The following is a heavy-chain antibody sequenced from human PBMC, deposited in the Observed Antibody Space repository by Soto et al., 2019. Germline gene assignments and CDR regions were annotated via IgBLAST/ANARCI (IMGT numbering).Heavy chain of an antibody. Sequence: PETLSLTCTVSGGSVSNSNYYWGWIRQSPGKGLEWIGSVYYRGRSYSKSSVKSRVTISVDTSKNQFSLNLDSVTASDTAVYFCVSQRTSVLTQAYFDYWGPGALVTVSS. J-gene: IGHJ4*02. CDR2: VYYRGRS. V-gene: IGHV4-39*01. D-gene: IGHD2-8*01. CDR3: VSQRTSVLTQAYFDY. CDR1: GGSVSNSNYY.